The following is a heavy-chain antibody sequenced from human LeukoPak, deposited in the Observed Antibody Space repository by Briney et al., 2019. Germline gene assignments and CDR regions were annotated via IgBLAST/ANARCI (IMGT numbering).Heavy chain of an antibody. CDR3: SRELEYGTRSSFVL. D-gene: IGHD1-1*01. Sequence: GRSLRLSCAVSGFTFSSYAMHWVRQAPGEGREWVAVISYDGSNKYYADSVKGRFTISRDNSKNTLYLQMNSLRAEDTAVYYCSRELEYGTRSSFVLWGQGTLVTVSS. J-gene: IGHJ4*02. V-gene: IGHV3-30*04. CDR2: ISYDGSNK. CDR1: GFTFSSYA.